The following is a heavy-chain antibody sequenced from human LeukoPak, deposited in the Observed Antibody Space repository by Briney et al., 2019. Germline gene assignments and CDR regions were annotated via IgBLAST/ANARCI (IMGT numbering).Heavy chain of an antibody. CDR3: ARDLRGGYYDSLAPTQ. CDR2: TIPIFGTA. D-gene: IGHD3-22*01. CDR1: GGTFSGYA. V-gene: IGHV1-69*13. Sequence: SVRDSSVASGGTFSGYAISWVRQAPGQGLEWMGGTIPIFGTANYAQKFQGRVTITAEQSTSTAYMELSSLRSEDTAVYYCARDLRGGYYDSLAPTQWGQGTLVTVSS. J-gene: IGHJ4*02.